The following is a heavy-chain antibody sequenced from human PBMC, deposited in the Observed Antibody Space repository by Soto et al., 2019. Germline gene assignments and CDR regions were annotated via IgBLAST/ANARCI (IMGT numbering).Heavy chain of an antibody. Sequence: LRLSCAASGFTFSSYGIHWVRQAPGKGLEWVAVISYDGSNKYYADSVKGRFTISRDNSKNTLYLQMNSLRAEDTAVYYCAIGSYDSSGYQFIDPWGQGTLVTVS. J-gene: IGHJ5*02. D-gene: IGHD3-22*01. CDR3: AIGSYDSSGYQFIDP. CDR1: GFTFSSYG. V-gene: IGHV3-30*03. CDR2: ISYDGSNK.